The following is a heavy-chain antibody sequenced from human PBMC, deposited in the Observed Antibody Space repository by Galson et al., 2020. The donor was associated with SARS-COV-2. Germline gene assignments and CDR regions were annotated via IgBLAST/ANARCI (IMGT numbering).Heavy chain of an antibody. J-gene: IGHJ4*02. Sequence: SVKVPCKASRYMFANYGFIRVRQPPGHGLERMGWISAHHGNTNYAQTFPGRVTMTTATSTSTAYMELRSLSSDDTAGYYCARGDSGQWLVGDFWGQGTLGTVSS. CDR2: ISAHHGNT. D-gene: IGHD6-19*01. V-gene: IGHV1-18*01. CDR1: RYMFANYG. CDR3: ARGDSGQWLVGDF.